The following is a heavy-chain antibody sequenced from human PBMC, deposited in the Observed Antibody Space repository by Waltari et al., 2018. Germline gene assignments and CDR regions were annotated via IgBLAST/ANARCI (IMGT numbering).Heavy chain of an antibody. CDR1: GYTFTSYG. Sequence: QVQLVQSGAEVKKPGASVKVSCKASGYTFTSYGISWVRQAPGQGLEWMGWISAYNGKTNYAQKLQGRVTMTTDTSTSTAYMELRSLRSDDTAVYYCASSPVVAATPFYYYGMDVWGQGTTVTVSS. CDR2: ISAYNGKT. J-gene: IGHJ6*02. V-gene: IGHV1-18*01. CDR3: ASSPVVAATPFYYYGMDV. D-gene: IGHD2-15*01.